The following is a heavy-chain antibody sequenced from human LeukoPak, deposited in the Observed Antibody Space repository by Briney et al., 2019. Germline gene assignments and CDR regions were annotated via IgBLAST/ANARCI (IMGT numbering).Heavy chain of an antibody. J-gene: IGHJ3*02. Sequence: GGSLRLSCAASGFTFSSYSMNWVRQTPGQGLEWVSYITSDSSTMFYADSVKGRFTASRDNAENSMYLQMNSLRAEDTAVYYCAKDRVYYDSSGLGAFDIWGQGTMVTVSS. CDR1: GFTFSSYS. CDR2: ITSDSSTM. CDR3: AKDRVYYDSSGLGAFDI. V-gene: IGHV3-48*01. D-gene: IGHD3-22*01.